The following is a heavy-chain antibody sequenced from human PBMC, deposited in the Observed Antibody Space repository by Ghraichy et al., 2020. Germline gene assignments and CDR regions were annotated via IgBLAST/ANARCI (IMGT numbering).Heavy chain of an antibody. CDR2: IYSGGDI. Sequence: GGSLRLSCVASGFSVSNNYMSWVRQAPGKGLEWVSIIYSGGDIYYADSVKGRFTISRDTSKNTLYLQMNSLRADDTAVYYCARGYSSGWFGDDWGQGMLVTVSS. J-gene: IGHJ4*02. CDR1: GFSVSNNY. CDR3: ARGYSSGWFGDD. D-gene: IGHD6-19*01. V-gene: IGHV3-53*01.